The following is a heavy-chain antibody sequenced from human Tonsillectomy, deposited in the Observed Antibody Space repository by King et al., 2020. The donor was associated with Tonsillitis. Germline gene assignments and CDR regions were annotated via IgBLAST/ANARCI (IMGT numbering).Heavy chain of an antibody. CDR1: GFTFDDHA. J-gene: IGHJ4*02. CDR2: ISWDGGST. CDR3: ASNTWHYSFDY. D-gene: IGHD2-2*01. V-gene: IGHV3-43D*03. Sequence: QLVQSGGVVVQPGGSLRLSCTASGFTFDDHAMEWVRQAPGKGLEWVSHISWDGGSTFYADSVKGRFTISRDNSKNSLYLQMNSLRAEDTALYFCASNTWHYSFDYWGQGTLVTVSS.